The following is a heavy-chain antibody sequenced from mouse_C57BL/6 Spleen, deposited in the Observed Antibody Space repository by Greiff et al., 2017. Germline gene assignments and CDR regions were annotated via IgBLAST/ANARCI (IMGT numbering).Heavy chain of an antibody. Sequence: VKLMESGPELVKPGASVKISCKASGYAFSSSWMNWVKQRPGKGLEWIGRIYPGDGDTNYNGKFKGKATLTADKSSSTAYMQLSSLTSEDSAVYCCARCPSNCYGSIYVGYAMGYGGQGTSVPVSS. CDR1: GYAFSSSW. CDR3: ARCPSNCYGSIYVGYAMGY. V-gene: IGHV1-82*01. D-gene: IGHD1-1*01. CDR2: IYPGDGDT. J-gene: IGHJ4*01.